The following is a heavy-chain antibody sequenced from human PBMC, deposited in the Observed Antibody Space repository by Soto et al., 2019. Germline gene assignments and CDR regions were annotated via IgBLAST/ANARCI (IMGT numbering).Heavy chain of an antibody. Sequence: SETLSLTCAVYGESFSGHIWTWIRQTPVKGLEWVGYIYYTGTFKYNPSLKSRVTISVDSSKNQFSLKLDSVTAADTAVYYCARLGGYYQAFDNWG. CDR2: IYYTGTF. CDR1: GESFSGHI. CDR3: ARLGGYYQAFDN. V-gene: IGHV4-59*08. J-gene: IGHJ4*01. D-gene: IGHD3-3*01.